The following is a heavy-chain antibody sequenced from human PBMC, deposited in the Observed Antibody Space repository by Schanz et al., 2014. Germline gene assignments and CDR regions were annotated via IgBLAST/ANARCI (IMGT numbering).Heavy chain of an antibody. CDR2: IIPILGIA. CDR3: ARDYYDSSGYYYCDY. V-gene: IGHV1-69*04. J-gene: IGHJ4*02. CDR1: GGTFSSYA. D-gene: IGHD3-22*01. Sequence: QVQLVQSGAEVKKPGSPVKVSCKSSGGTFSSYAISWVRQAPGQGLDWMGRIIPILGIATYAQKFQGRLPNTANKSATTAYMELSSLRSEDTTMEYCARDYYDSSGYYYCDYWGQGTLVTVSS.